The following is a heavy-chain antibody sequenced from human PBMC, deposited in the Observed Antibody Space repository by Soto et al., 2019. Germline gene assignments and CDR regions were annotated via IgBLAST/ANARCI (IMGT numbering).Heavy chain of an antibody. CDR2: IYYSGST. V-gene: IGHV4-31*03. D-gene: IGHD6-13*01. CDR1: GGSISSGGYY. Sequence: PSETLSLTCTVSGGSISSGGYYWSWIRQHPGKGLEWIGYIYYSGSTYYNPSLKSRVTISVDTSKNQFSLKLSSVTAADTAVYYWAREIAAAGTDGMDVWGQGTTVTVSS. CDR3: AREIAAAGTDGMDV. J-gene: IGHJ6*02.